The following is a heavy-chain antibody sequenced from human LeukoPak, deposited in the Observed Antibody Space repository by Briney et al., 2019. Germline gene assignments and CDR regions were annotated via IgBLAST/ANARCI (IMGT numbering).Heavy chain of an antibody. V-gene: IGHV1-46*01. J-gene: IGHJ6*02. CDR3: AREDVVLVDAVRYYYYGMDV. CDR2: INPSGGST. Sequence: GASVKVSCKASGYDFISYYMHWVRQAPGQGLEWMGIINPSGGSTSYAQKFQDGVSMTRDTSTSTVYMELSSLKSEDTAVYYCAREDVVLVDAVRYYYYGMDVWGQGTTVTVSS. CDR1: GYDFISYY. D-gene: IGHD2-8*01.